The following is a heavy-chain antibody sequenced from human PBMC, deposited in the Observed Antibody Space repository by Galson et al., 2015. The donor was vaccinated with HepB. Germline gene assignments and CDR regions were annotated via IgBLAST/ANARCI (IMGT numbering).Heavy chain of an antibody. CDR1: GFTFSNYC. CDR3: ARRQRVTPYYYGMDV. CDR2: ISSCGSTI. V-gene: IGHV3-11*01. D-gene: IGHD4-23*01. J-gene: IGHJ6*02. Sequence: SLRLSCAASGFTFSNYCMSWIRQAPGKGLEWVSYISSCGSTIYYADSVKGRFTISRDNAKNSLYLQMNSLRAEDTAVYYCARRQRVTPYYYGMDVWGQGTPVTVSS.